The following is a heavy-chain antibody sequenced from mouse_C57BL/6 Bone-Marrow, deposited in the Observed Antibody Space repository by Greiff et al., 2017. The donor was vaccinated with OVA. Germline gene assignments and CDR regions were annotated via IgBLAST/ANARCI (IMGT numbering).Heavy chain of an antibody. J-gene: IGHJ4*01. CDR3: AREGKDSSGCPMDY. V-gene: IGHV1-82*01. CDR1: GYAFSSSW. CDR2: IYPGDGDT. Sequence: QVQLQQSGPELVKPGASVKISCKASGYAFSSSWMNWVKQRPGKGLEWIGRIYPGDGDTNYNGKFKGKATLTADKSSSTAYMQLSSLTSEDSAVYFCAREGKDSSGCPMDYWGQGTSVTVSS. D-gene: IGHD3-2*02.